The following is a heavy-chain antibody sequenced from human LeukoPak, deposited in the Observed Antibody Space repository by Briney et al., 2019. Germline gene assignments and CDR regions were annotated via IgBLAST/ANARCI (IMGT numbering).Heavy chain of an antibody. V-gene: IGHV3-21*04. Sequence: KTGGSLRLSCAASGFTFSSYSMNWVRQAPGKGLEWVSSISSSSSYIYYADSVKGRFTISRDNTKNSLYLQMNSLRAEDTAVYYCAKVPRGYCSGGSCYSFDYWGQGTLVTVSS. CDR1: GFTFSSYS. CDR3: AKVPRGYCSGGSCYSFDY. D-gene: IGHD2-15*01. J-gene: IGHJ4*02. CDR2: ISSSSSYI.